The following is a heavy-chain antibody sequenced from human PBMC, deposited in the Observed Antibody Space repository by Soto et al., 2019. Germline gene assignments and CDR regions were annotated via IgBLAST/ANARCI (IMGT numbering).Heavy chain of an antibody. CDR1: GDSITSSPYY. D-gene: IGHD1-7*01. V-gene: IGHV4-31*01. CDR3: ARSGGTNSWYGVFDF. Sequence: QVQLQQSGPGLVKPSQTLSVTCTVSGDSITSSPYYWSWVRQLPGRGLEWIGYIYFRGNSYYNPSLTSLVTISLDRSKNQSSLELNSVTAADTALYFCARSGGTNSWYGVFDFWGQGTLVNVSS. CDR2: IYFRGNS. J-gene: IGHJ4*02.